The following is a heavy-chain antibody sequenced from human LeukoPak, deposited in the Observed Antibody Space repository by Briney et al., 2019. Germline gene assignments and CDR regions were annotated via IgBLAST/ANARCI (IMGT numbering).Heavy chain of an antibody. CDR3: ARDTTWNYESAPNWFDP. V-gene: IGHV1-18*01. Sequence: GASVKVSCKASGYTFTSYGISWVRQAPGQGLEWMGWISAYNGNTNYAQKLQGRVTMTTDTSTSTAYMELRSLRSDDTAVYYCARDTTWNYESAPNWFDPWGQGTLVTVSS. D-gene: IGHD1-7*01. CDR2: ISAYNGNT. J-gene: IGHJ5*02. CDR1: GYTFTSYG.